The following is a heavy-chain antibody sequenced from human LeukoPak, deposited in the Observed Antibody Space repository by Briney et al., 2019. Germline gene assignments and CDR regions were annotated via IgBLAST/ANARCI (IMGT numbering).Heavy chain of an antibody. D-gene: IGHD2-2*02. J-gene: IGHJ4*02. CDR2: ISGYNGNT. V-gene: IGHV1-18*01. CDR3: ARTCSASSTNCYTDF. Sequence: ASVKVSCKASGYTFTTYGISWVRQARGQGLEWMGWISGYNGNTNYEQKFQGRVTMTTDTSTSTAYRELRTLRSDDTAVYYCARTCSASSTNCYTDFWGQGTLVTVSS. CDR1: GYTFTTYG.